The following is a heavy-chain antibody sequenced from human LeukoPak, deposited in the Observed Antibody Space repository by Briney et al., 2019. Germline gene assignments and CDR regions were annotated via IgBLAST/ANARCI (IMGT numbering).Heavy chain of an antibody. V-gene: IGHV4-34*01. CDR2: IYYTGIT. CDR1: GGSFSGYY. D-gene: IGHD4-17*01. J-gene: IGHJ4*02. Sequence: NASETLSLTCAVYGGSFSGYYWSWIRQPPGKGLEWIGSIYYTGITYYNPSLKSRVTISLDTSRNQFSLKLNSMTAPETAVYYCVGRRGDGDYRPEYWGQGTLVTVSS. CDR3: VGRRGDGDYRPEY.